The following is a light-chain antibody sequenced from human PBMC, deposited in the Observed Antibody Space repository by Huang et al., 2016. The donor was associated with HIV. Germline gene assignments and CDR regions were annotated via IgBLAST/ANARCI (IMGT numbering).Light chain of an antibody. Sequence: IIMTQSPATLSVSPGERATLSCRASQSVSSSLAWYQQKPGQAPRLLIHGASKRAIGIPARFSGSGSGTEFTLTINSLQSEDFAVYYCQQYNSPPTTFGPGTKVDIK. CDR2: GAS. CDR1: QSVSSS. CDR3: QQYNSPPTT. J-gene: IGKJ3*01. V-gene: IGKV3-15*01.